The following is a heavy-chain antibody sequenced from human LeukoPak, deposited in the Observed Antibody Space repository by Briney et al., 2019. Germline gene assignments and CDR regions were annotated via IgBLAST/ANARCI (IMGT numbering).Heavy chain of an antibody. CDR3: AKTDTAMATGDS. CDR2: ISGSGGST. V-gene: IGHV3-23*01. Sequence: PGGSLRLSCAASGFTFNTYKMNWVRQAPGRGLEWVSAISGSGGSTYYADSVKGRFTISRDNSKNTLFLLMNSLRAEDTAVYYCAKTDTAMATGDSWGQGTLVAVSS. D-gene: IGHD5-18*01. J-gene: IGHJ4*02. CDR1: GFTFNTYK.